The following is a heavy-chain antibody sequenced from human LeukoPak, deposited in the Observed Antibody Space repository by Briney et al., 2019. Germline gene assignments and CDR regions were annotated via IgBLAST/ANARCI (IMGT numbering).Heavy chain of an antibody. V-gene: IGHV3-7*01. J-gene: IGHJ4*02. CDR1: RFTFSSYW. CDR2: IKQDGSEK. CDR3: AREQIAVAGTLDY. D-gene: IGHD6-19*01. Sequence: GGSLTLSCAASRFTFSSYWMSWVRQAPGKGLEWVANIKQDGSEKYYVDSVKGRFTISRNNAKNSLYLQMNSLRAEDTAVYYCAREQIAVAGTLDYWGQGTLVTVSS.